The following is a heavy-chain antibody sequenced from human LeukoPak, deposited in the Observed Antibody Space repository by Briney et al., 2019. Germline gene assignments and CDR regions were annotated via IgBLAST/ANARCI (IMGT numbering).Heavy chain of an antibody. V-gene: IGHV3-23*01. CDR2: IAGGDEST. CDR3: ARGVYWSLDY. Sequence: GSLRLSCAISGFIFNTNGMNWVRQSPGKGLEWLATIAGGDESTYYADSVKGRFAISRDNSKNTVFLHMNSLRVEDTAVYYCARGVYWSLDYWGQGTPVTVSS. D-gene: IGHD1-1*01. CDR1: GFIFNTNG. J-gene: IGHJ4*02.